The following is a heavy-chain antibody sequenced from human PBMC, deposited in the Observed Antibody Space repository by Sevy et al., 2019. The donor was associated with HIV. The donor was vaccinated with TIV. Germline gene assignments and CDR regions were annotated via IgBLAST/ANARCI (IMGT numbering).Heavy chain of an antibody. CDR1: GYTFTSYY. V-gene: IGHV1-46*03. CDR3: AREGSSTTKNNWFDP. J-gene: IGHJ5*02. D-gene: IGHD6-6*01. CDR2: INPSGGST. Sequence: ASVKVSCKASGYTFTSYYMHWVRQAPGQGLEWMGIINPSGGSTSYAQKFQGRVTMTRDRSTSTVYMELGSLRSEDTAVYYCAREGSSTTKNNWFDPWGQGTLVTVSS.